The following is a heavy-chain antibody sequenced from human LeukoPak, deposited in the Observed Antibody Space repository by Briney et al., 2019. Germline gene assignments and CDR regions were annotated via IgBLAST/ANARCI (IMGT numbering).Heavy chain of an antibody. CDR2: INHSGTA. CDR1: GDSFSDNF. D-gene: IGHD2/OR15-2a*01. V-gene: IGHV4-34*01. Sequence: PSETLSLTCAVSGDSFSDNFWSWIRQPPGKGLEWIGEINHSGTANYNPSLRSRVIISIDTSKNQFSLKLISVTAADTAVYYCARTAYFARSVAPLIDYWGQGTLVTVSS. CDR3: ARTAYFARSVAPLIDY. J-gene: IGHJ4*02.